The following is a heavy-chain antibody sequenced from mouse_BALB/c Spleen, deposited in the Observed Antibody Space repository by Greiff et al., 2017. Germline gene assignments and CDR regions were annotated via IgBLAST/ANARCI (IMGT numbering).Heavy chain of an antibody. V-gene: IGHV2-9*02. CDR1: GFSLTSYG. Sequence: QVQLKESGPGLVAPSQSLSITCTVSGFSLTSYGVHWVRQPPGKGLEWLGVIWAGGSTNYNSALMSRLSISKDNSKSQVFLKMNSLQTDDTAMYYCAREREVYDYGNYAMDYWGQGTSVTVSS. D-gene: IGHD2-4*01. CDR2: IWAGGST. CDR3: AREREVYDYGNYAMDY. J-gene: IGHJ4*01.